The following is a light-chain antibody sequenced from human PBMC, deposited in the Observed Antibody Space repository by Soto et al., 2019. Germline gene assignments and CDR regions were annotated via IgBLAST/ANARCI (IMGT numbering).Light chain of an antibody. J-gene: IGLJ3*02. V-gene: IGLV3-21*02. CDR1: NIGSKS. CDR2: DDS. CDR3: QVWDNDSDHRV. Sequence: SYELTQSPSVSVAPGQTARITCRGNNIGSKSVHWYQQKPGQAPVVVVYDDSDRPSGIPERFSGSNSGSTATLTISRVEAGDEADYYCQVWDNDSDHRVFGGGTKVTVL.